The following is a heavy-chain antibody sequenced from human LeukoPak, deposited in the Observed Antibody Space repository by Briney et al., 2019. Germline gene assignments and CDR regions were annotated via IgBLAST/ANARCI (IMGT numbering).Heavy chain of an antibody. J-gene: IGHJ5*02. V-gene: IGHV4-34*01. CDR2: INHSGST. Sequence: SETLSLTCAVYGGSFSGYYWSWIRQPPGKGLEWIGEINHSGSTNYNPSLKSRVTISVDTSKNQFSLKLSSVTAADTAVYYCARVPDPTEARSDSSGSNWFDPWGQGTLVTVSS. D-gene: IGHD3-22*01. CDR3: ARVPDPTEARSDSSGSNWFDP. CDR1: GGSFSGYY.